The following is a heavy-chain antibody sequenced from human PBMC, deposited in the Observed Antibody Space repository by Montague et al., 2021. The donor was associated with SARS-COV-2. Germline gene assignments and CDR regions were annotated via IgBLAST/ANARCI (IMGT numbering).Heavy chain of an antibody. Sequence: SETLSLTCSVSGDSITNHYWSWIRQPARKGLEWIGRMHFTGKTNLSPFFSSRLTMSADTSKNQFSLKLTSVTAADTAIYFCARDRFDLGAGRQGTIDFWGQGTLVTVSS. CDR3: ARDRFDLGAGRQGTIDF. D-gene: IGHD3-10*01. J-gene: IGHJ4*02. CDR1: GDSITNHY. CDR2: MHFTGKT. V-gene: IGHV4-4*07.